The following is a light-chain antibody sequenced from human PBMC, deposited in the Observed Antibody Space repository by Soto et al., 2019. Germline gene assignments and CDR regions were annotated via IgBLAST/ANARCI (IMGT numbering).Light chain of an antibody. CDR3: QQYKSYSLT. CDR2: KAS. CDR1: QSISSW. J-gene: IGKJ4*01. V-gene: IGKV1-5*03. Sequence: DLQMTQSPSTLSASVGDRVTITCRASQSISSWLAWYQQKPGKAPKLLIYKASSLESGVPSRFSGSGSGKEFTLTISGLQPDDFATYYCQQYKSYSLTFGGGTKVEIK.